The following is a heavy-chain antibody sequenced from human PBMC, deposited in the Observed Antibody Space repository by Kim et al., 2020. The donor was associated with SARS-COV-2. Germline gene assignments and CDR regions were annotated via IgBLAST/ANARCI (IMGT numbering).Heavy chain of an antibody. D-gene: IGHD3-22*01. V-gene: IGHV4-39*01. CDR1: GGSISSSSYY. CDR3: AGHYGRSYYYDSSGYYQTFDY. Sequence: SETLSLTCTVSGGSISSSSYYWGRIRQPPGKGLEWIGSIYYSGSTYYNPSLKSRVTISVDTSKNQFSLKLSSVTAADTAVYYCAGHYGRSYYYDSSGYYQTFDYWGQGTLVTVSS. J-gene: IGHJ4*02. CDR2: IYYSGST.